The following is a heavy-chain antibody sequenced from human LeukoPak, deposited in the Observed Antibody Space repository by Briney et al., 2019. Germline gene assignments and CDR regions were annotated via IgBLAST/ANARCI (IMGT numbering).Heavy chain of an antibody. Sequence: SQTLSLTCTVSGGSINSGSYYWSWIRQPAGKGLEWIGRIYTSGSTNYNPSLKSRVTMSVDTSKNQFSLKLSSVTAADTAVYYCARDQETMVRGKNYYYYYMDVWGKGTTVTISS. CDR1: GGSINSGSYY. J-gene: IGHJ6*03. V-gene: IGHV4-61*02. D-gene: IGHD3-10*01. CDR3: ARDQETMVRGKNYYYYYMDV. CDR2: IYTSGST.